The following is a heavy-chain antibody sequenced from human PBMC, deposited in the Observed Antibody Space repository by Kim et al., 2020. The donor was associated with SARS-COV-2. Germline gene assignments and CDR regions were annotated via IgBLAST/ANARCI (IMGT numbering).Heavy chain of an antibody. CDR1: GGSISSSSYY. CDR3: ARAPRLERRTFDY. CDR2: IYYSGST. Sequence: SETLSLTCTVSGGSISSSSYYWGWIRQPPGKGLEWIGSIYYSGSTYYNPSLKSRVTISVDTSKNQFSLKLSSVTAADTAVYYCARAPRLERRTFDYWGQGTLVTVSS. D-gene: IGHD1-1*01. J-gene: IGHJ4*02. V-gene: IGHV4-39*07.